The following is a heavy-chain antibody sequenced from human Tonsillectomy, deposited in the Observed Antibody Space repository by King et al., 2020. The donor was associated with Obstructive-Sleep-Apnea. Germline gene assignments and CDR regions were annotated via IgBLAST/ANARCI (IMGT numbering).Heavy chain of an antibody. Sequence: VQLVESGGGLVQPGKSLRLSCAASGFTFDDYAMHWVRQVPGKGLEWVSGINWNGGRIGYADSVKGRFIISRDNAKNSLYLEMTSLGVEDTAFYYCAKVRVRGVFYYYGMDVWGQGTTVTVSS. D-gene: IGHD3-10*01. CDR3: AKVRVRGVFYYYGMDV. V-gene: IGHV3-9*01. CDR1: GFTFDDYA. J-gene: IGHJ6*02. CDR2: INWNGGRI.